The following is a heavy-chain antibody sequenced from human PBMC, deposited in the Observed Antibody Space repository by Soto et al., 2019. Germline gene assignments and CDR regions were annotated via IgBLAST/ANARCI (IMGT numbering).Heavy chain of an antibody. CDR2: ISAYNGNT. CDR1: GYTFTSYG. V-gene: IGHV1-18*01. J-gene: IGHJ6*02. CDR3: ARPRGSRRANAFMYYYYGMDV. D-gene: IGHD6-13*01. Sequence: ASVKVSCKASGYTFTSYGISWVRQAPGQGLEWMGWISAYNGNTNYAQKLQGRVTMNTDTSTSTAYMELRSLRSDDTAVYYCARPRGSRRANAFMYYYYGMDVWGQGTTVTVSS.